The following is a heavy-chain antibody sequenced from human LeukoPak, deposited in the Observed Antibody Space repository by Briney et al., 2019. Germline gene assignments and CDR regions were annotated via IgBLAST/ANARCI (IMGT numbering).Heavy chain of an antibody. CDR3: ARDVDASGTYRDIFII. Sequence: ASVKVSCKASGYTFTDYYMHWVRQAPGQGLEWMGRINPNSGATNYPPKFQGRVTTTRDTSISTAYMELSRLTSDDTAVYYCARDVDASGTYRDIFIIWGQGTLVTVSS. D-gene: IGHD1-26*01. CDR2: INPNSGAT. V-gene: IGHV1-2*06. J-gene: IGHJ3*02. CDR1: GYTFTDYY.